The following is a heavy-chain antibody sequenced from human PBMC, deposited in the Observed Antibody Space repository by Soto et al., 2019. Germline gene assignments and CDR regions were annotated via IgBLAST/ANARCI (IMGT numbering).Heavy chain of an antibody. D-gene: IGHD4-17*01. Sequence: QITLKESGPTLVKPTQTLTLTCTFSGFSLSTSGVGVGWIRQPPGKALEWLAVIYWDDYKHYSPSLKSRLTTXKXPSKNQVVLTMTNIDPVDTATYYCAHKGYGDYPLDYWGQGTLLTVSS. CDR3: AHKGYGDYPLDY. CDR1: GFSLSTSGVG. CDR2: IYWDDYK. J-gene: IGHJ4*02. V-gene: IGHV2-5*02.